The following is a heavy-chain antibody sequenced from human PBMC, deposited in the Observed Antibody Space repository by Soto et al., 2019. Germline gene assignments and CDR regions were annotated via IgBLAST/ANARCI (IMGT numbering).Heavy chain of an antibody. CDR2: IYYSGST. CDR3: ASSPFRTYYDILTGYYPA. J-gene: IGHJ5*02. D-gene: IGHD3-9*01. Sequence: SETLSLTCTVSGGSISSYYWSWSRQPPGKGLEWIGYIYYSGSTNYNPSLKSRVTISVDTSKNQFALKLSSVTAADTAVYYCASSPFRTYYDILTGYYPAWGQGPLVTVS. V-gene: IGHV4-59*08. CDR1: GGSISSYY.